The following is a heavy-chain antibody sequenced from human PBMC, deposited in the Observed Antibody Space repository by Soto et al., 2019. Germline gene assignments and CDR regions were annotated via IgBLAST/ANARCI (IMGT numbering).Heavy chain of an antibody. D-gene: IGHD1-20*01. CDR2: IYYSGST. Sequence: TLSLTCTVSGGSLSSGGDYWSWVRPHPGKGLEWIGCIYYSGSTYYNPSLKSRVTISVDTSKNQFSLKLSSVTAADTAVYYCARDNWNRYYGMDVWGQGTTVTVSS. V-gene: IGHV4-31*03. CDR3: ARDNWNRYYGMDV. J-gene: IGHJ6*02. CDR1: GGSLSSGGDY.